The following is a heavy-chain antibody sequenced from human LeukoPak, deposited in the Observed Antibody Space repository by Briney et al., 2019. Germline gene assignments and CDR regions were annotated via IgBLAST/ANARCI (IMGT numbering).Heavy chain of an antibody. CDR2: TKAKVDNYVT. Sequence: PGGSLRLSCVVSGFTFSDYYMDWVRQTPGQGLEWIGCTKAKVDNYVTEYAASVKGRFTISRDESKSSLYLQMNSLKTEDTAVYYCARDNIGSYDYWGQGTRVTVSS. J-gene: IGHJ4*02. V-gene: IGHV3-72*01. CDR3: ARDNIGSYDY. CDR1: GFTFSDYY. D-gene: IGHD3-10*01.